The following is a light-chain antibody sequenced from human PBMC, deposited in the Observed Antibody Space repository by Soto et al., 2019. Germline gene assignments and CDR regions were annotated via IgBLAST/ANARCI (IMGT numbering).Light chain of an antibody. CDR2: EVS. Sequence: QSALTQPPSASGSPGQSVTISCTGTTNDVGGYTYVSWYQQHPVKAPKLMIYEVSQRPSGVPDRFSGSRSGNTASLIVSGLQAEDEADYYCSSYVGKGNSLVFGPGTKLTVL. V-gene: IGLV2-8*01. CDR1: TNDVGGYTY. CDR3: SSYVGKGNSLV. J-gene: IGLJ1*01.